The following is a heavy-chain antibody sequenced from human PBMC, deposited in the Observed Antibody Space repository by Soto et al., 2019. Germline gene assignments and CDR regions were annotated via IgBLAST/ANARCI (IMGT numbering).Heavy chain of an antibody. J-gene: IGHJ3*02. V-gene: IGHV1-24*01. CDR2: FDPEDGET. Sequence: GASVKVSCKVSGYTLTELSMHWVRQAPGKGLEWMGGFDPEDGETIYAQKFQGRVTMTEDTSTDTAYMELSSLRSEDTAVYYCATVTPRSVVYDSSGYQVPHDAFDIWGQGTMVTVSS. CDR1: GYTLTELS. CDR3: ATVTPRSVVYDSSGYQVPHDAFDI. D-gene: IGHD3-22*01.